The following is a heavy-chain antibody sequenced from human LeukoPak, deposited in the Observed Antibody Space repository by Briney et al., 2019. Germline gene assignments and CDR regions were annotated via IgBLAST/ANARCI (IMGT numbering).Heavy chain of an antibody. J-gene: IGHJ4*02. CDR1: GFTFSSYA. CDR3: AKGVVVVTAMNYFDY. V-gene: IGHV3-23*01. Sequence: GGSLRLSCAASGFTFSSYAMNWVRQAPGRGLEWVSLISGSGVSTQYADSVKGRFSISRDSSKNTVYLQMNSLRAEDTAVYYCAKGVVVVTAMNYFDYWGQGTLVTVSS. CDR2: ISGSGVST. D-gene: IGHD2-21*02.